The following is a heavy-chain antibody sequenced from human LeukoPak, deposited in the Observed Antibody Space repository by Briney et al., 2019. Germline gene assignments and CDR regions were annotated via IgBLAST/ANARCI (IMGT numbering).Heavy chain of an antibody. J-gene: IGHJ3*02. CDR1: GGSFRGYY. CDR3: ARDRSGSTDAFDI. D-gene: IGHD1-26*01. CDR2: INHSGST. V-gene: IGHV4-34*01. Sequence: SETLSLTCAVYGGSFRGYYWSGIRQPPRKGLEGIGEINHSGSTNYNPSLKSRVTISVDTSKNQFSLKLSSVTAADTAVYYCARDRSGSTDAFDIWGQGTMVTVSS.